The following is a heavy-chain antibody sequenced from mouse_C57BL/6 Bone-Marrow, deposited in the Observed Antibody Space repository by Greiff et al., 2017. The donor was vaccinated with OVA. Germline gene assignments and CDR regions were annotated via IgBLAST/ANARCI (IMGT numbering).Heavy chain of an antibody. CDR2: FYPGSGSI. Sequence: VQLQQSGAELVKPGASVKLSCKASGYTFTEYTIHWVKQRSGQGLEWIGWFYPGSGSIKYNEKFKDKATLTADKSSSTVYMEVSRLTSEDSAVYCCARHEVVTTVGATGAWFAYWGQGTLVTVSA. V-gene: IGHV1-62-2*01. J-gene: IGHJ3*01. CDR3: ARHEVVTTVGATGAWFAY. D-gene: IGHD1-1*01. CDR1: GYTFTEYT.